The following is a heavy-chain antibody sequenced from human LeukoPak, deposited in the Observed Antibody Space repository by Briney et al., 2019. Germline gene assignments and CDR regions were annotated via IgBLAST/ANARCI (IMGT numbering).Heavy chain of an antibody. D-gene: IGHD6-13*01. CDR1: GDSISTPHSY. V-gene: IGHV4-61*01. J-gene: IGHJ3*02. Sequence: PSETLSLTCTVSGDSISTPHSYWSWIRQPPGKGLEWIGYIYYSGSTNYNPSLKSRVTISVDTSKNQFSLKLSSVTAADTAVYYCARGSMLSSSSYAFDIWGQGTMVTVSS. CDR3: ARGSMLSSSSYAFDI. CDR2: IYYSGST.